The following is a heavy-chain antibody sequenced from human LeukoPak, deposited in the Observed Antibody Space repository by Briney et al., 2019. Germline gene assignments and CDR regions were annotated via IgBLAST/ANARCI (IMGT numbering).Heavy chain of an antibody. CDR2: IYYMLNA. Sequence: SETLSLTCAVSGASMRDHYWTWIRQPPGKGLEWIGNIYYMLNANSYNPSLKSRVSISMDTPGTQFSLKLSSVTAADTAVYYCARGHMIVVVNWFDSWGQGTLVTVSS. CDR1: GASMRDHY. J-gene: IGHJ5*01. V-gene: IGHV4-59*11. CDR3: ARGHMIVVVNWFDS. D-gene: IGHD3-22*01.